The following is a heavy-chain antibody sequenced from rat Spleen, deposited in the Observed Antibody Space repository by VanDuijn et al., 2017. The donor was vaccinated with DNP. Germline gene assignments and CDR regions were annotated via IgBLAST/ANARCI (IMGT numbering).Heavy chain of an antibody. CDR3: ARERGYSRYFDY. Sequence: EVQLVESGGGLVQPGRSLKLSCAASGFTFSDYYMAWVRQAPMKGLEWVAYIRYDGGSTYYGDSVKGHFTISRDNAKNTVDMQLSSLRSEDTAMYYCARERGYSRYFDYWGQGVMVTVSS. D-gene: IGHD1-11*01. CDR1: GFTFSDYY. V-gene: IGHV5-22*01. CDR2: IRYDGGST. J-gene: IGHJ2*01.